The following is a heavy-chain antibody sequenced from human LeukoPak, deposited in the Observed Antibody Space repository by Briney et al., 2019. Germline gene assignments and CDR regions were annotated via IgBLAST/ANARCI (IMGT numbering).Heavy chain of an antibody. CDR2: IYPDDSDT. Sequence: GESLKISCKGSGYTFSSHWIAWVRQMPGKGLDWMGIIYPDDSDTRYSPSFQGQVTISADESISTAYLQWGSLKASDTATYYCAIIYADSRAFDYWGQGTLVTVSS. J-gene: IGHJ4*02. D-gene: IGHD4-17*01. V-gene: IGHV5-51*01. CDR3: AIIYADSRAFDY. CDR1: GYTFSSHW.